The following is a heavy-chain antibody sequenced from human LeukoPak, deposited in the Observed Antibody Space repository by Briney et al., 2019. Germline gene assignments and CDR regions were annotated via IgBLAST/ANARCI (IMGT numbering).Heavy chain of an antibody. D-gene: IGHD3-9*01. CDR3: ARDQAATNSQVRFCLD. CDR2: SSAYNGNT. V-gene: IGHV1-18*01. Sequence: ASVKVSCKATRYTFTSYGISWVRQAPGQGLDWMGWSSAYNGNTKLSQKLQGRVTMTTDTSTSTAYMDLRSLRSDDTAVYYCARDQAATNSQVRFCLDWGQGTLVTVSS. CDR1: RYTFTSYG. J-gene: IGHJ4*02.